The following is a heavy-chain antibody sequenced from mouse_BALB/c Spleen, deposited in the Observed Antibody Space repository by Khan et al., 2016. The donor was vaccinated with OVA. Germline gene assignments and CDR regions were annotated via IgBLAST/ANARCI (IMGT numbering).Heavy chain of an antibody. CDR2: IWGGGST. J-gene: IGHJ4*01. Sequence: QVQLKESGPGLVAPSQSLSITCTVSGFSLTSYGVNWVRQPPGKGLEWLGVIWGGGSTNYHSALISRLSIFTDNSKSQVFLKLNRLQTDDTATYDWAKWGEGSTYAMDYWGQGTSVTVSS. V-gene: IGHV2-3*01. CDR1: GFSLTSYG. CDR3: AKWGEGSTYAMDY.